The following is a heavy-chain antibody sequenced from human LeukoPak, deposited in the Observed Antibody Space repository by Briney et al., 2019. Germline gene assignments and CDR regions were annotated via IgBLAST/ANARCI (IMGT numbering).Heavy chain of an antibody. Sequence: PGGSLRLSCAASGFTFSSYAMHWVRQAPGKGLEWVAVISYDGSNKYYADSVKGRFTISRDNSKNTLYLQMNSLRAEDTAVYYCARELRYNYYYYGMDVWGQGTTVTVSS. D-gene: IGHD3-9*01. CDR2: ISYDGSNK. V-gene: IGHV3-30-3*01. CDR3: ARELRYNYYYYGMDV. J-gene: IGHJ6*02. CDR1: GFTFSSYA.